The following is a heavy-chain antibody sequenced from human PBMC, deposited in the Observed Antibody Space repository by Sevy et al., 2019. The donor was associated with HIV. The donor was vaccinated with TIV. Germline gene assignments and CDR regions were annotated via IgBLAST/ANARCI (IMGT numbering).Heavy chain of an antibody. Sequence: GGSLRLSCEASGFTFSKYSMSWVRQAPGKGLEWVSTFSFGCGRINYADSVKGRFTISRDHFKNTLYLQMNSLRAEDTAVYYCAREGCTKPHDYWGQGTLVTVSS. D-gene: IGHD2-8*01. V-gene: IGHV3-23*01. CDR2: FSFGCGRI. J-gene: IGHJ4*02. CDR3: AREGCTKPHDY. CDR1: GFTFSKYS.